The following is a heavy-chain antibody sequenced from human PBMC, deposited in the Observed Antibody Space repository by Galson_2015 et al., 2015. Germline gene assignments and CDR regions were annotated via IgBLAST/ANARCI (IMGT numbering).Heavy chain of an antibody. CDR1: GFTFTSSA. CDR3: AKGLDIPAAAGSRGYYFDY. CDR2: IVVGSGNT. Sequence: SVKVSCKASGFTFTSSAVQWVRQARGQRLEWIGWIVVGSGNTNYAQKFQERVTITRDMSTSTAYMELSSLRSEDTAVYYCAKGLDIPAAAGSRGYYFDYWGQGTLVTVSS. V-gene: IGHV1-58*01. D-gene: IGHD6-13*01. J-gene: IGHJ4*02.